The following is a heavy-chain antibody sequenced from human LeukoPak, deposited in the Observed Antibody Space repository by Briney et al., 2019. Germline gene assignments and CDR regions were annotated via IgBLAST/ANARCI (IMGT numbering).Heavy chain of an antibody. CDR2: ISGRDDST. V-gene: IGHV3-23*01. CDR1: GFSFSNYA. Sequence: GGSLRLSCAASGFSFSNYAMSWVRQVPGKGLEWVSAISGRDDSTYYADSVKGRFTITRDTSKNTLYLQMNSLRAEDTAVYYCAKWGDYDVLTGYYDSDYWGQGTLVTVSS. D-gene: IGHD3-9*01. J-gene: IGHJ4*02. CDR3: AKWGDYDVLTGYYDSDY.